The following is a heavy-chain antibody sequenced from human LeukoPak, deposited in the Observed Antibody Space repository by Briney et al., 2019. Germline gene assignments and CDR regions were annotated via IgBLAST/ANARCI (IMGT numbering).Heavy chain of an antibody. D-gene: IGHD5-18*01. J-gene: IGHJ4*02. CDR3: AKDRDSYGLVDY. CDR2: INSSTGGT. Sequence: ASVKVSCKASGYTFTDHYMHWVRQAPGQGLEWMGWINSSTGGTNYAQKFQGRVTMTRDTSISTAYMELSRLRSDDTAVYYCAKDRDSYGLVDYWGQGTLVTVSS. V-gene: IGHV1-2*02. CDR1: GYTFTDHY.